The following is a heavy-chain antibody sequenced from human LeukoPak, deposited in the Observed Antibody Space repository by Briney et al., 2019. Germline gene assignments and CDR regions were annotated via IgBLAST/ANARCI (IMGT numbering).Heavy chain of an antibody. J-gene: IGHJ2*01. CDR1: GFTFSSYA. CDR2: ITDSGGST. V-gene: IGHV3-23*01. CDR3: ARVWRAEQQLVHWYFDL. D-gene: IGHD6-13*01. Sequence: PGGSLRLSCAASGFTFSSYAMNWVRQAPGKGLEWVSGITDSGGSTYYADSVKGRFTISRDNSKNTLFLQMNSLRAEDTAVYYCARVWRAEQQLVHWYFDLWGRGTLVTVSS.